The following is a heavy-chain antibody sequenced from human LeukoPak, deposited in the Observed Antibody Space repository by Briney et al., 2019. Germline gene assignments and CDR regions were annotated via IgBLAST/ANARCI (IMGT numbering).Heavy chain of an antibody. J-gene: IGHJ3*02. D-gene: IGHD3-10*01. CDR1: GGSISSYY. Sequence: PSETLSLTCTVSGGSISSYYWSWIRQPPGKGLEWIGYMYYSGSTNYNPYLKSRVTMSVDTSKNQFSLKLSSVTAADTAVYYCARQGESYYHLHAFDIWGQGTMVTVSS. CDR2: MYYSGST. V-gene: IGHV4-59*08. CDR3: ARQGESYYHLHAFDI.